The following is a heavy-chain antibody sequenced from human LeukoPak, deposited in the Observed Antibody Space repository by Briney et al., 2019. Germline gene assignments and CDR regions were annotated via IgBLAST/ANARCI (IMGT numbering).Heavy chain of an antibody. D-gene: IGHD6-25*01. CDR1: GGSISSYY. J-gene: IGHJ4*02. CDR3: ARLGGVRNFDY. V-gene: IGHV4-59*08. CDR2: IYYSGST. Sequence: SETLSLTCTVSGGSISSYYWSWIRQPPGKGLEWIGYIYYSGSTSYNPSLKSRVTISVDTSKNQFSLKLSSVTAADTAVYYCARLGGVRNFDYWGQGTLVTVSS.